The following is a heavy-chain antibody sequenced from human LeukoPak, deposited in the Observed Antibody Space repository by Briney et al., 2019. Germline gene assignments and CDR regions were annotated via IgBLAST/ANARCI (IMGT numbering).Heavy chain of an antibody. CDR1: GGSISSSSYY. J-gene: IGHJ4*02. CDR2: IYYSGST. CDR3: ARLFVPLYYFDY. D-gene: IGHD2-8*01. V-gene: IGHV4-39*01. Sequence: PSETLSLTCTVSGGSISSSSYYWGWIRQPPGKGLEWIGSIYYSGSTYYNPSLKSRVTISVDTSKNQFSLKLSSVTAADTAVYYCARLFVPLYYFDYWGQGTLVTVSS.